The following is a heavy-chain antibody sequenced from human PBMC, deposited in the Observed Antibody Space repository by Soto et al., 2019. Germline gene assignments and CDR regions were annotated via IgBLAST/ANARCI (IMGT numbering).Heavy chain of an antibody. CDR2: INPGYGNT. CDR1: GYSFNTYT. CDR3: TREVRRNWFDP. J-gene: IGHJ5*02. Sequence: LVQSGAEVKKPGAAVIVSCKASGYSFNTYTLHWVRQAPGQRPEWMGSINPGYGNTKYSQKFLGRDSITRDTSATIGYMELSSLTSEDTAVYYCTREVRRNWFDPWGQGTLVTVSS. V-gene: IGHV1-3*01.